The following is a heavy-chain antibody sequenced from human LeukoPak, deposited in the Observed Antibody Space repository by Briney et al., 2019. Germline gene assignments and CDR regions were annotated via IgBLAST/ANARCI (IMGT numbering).Heavy chain of an antibody. Sequence: GGSLRLSCAASGFTFSSYSMNWVRQAPGKGLEWVSSISSSSSYIYYADSVKGRFTISRDNAKNSLYLQMNSLRAEDTAVYYCARELRSSSSWTIRIGGFDYWGQGTLVTVSS. J-gene: IGHJ4*02. D-gene: IGHD6-13*01. CDR2: ISSSSSYI. CDR3: ARELRSSSSWTIRIGGFDY. V-gene: IGHV3-21*01. CDR1: GFTFSSYS.